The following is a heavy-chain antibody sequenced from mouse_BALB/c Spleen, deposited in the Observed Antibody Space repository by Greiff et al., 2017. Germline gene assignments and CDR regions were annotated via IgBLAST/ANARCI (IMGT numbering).Heavy chain of an antibody. CDR1: GFTFSSYT. CDR2: ISSGGSYT. V-gene: IGHV5-6-4*01. D-gene: IGHD2-3*01. Sequence: EVQLQQSGGGLVKPGGSLKLSCAASGFTFSSYTMSWVRQTPEKRLEWVATISSGGSYTYYPDSVKGRFTISRDNAKNTLYLQMSSLKSEDTAMYYCTREDGYYAMDYWGQGTSVTVSS. CDR3: TREDGYYAMDY. J-gene: IGHJ4*01.